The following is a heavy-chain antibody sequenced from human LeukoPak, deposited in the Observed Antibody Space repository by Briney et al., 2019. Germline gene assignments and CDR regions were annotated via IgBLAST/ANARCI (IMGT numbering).Heavy chain of an antibody. CDR1: GGTFSSYA. Sequence: GASVKVSCKASGGTFSSYAISWVRQAPGRGLEWMGGIIPIFGTANYAQKFQGRVTITTDESTSTAYMELSSLRSEDTAVYYCARGGDIVGANYWGQGTLVTVSS. V-gene: IGHV1-69*05. CDR2: IIPIFGTA. CDR3: ARGGDIVGANY. J-gene: IGHJ4*02. D-gene: IGHD1-26*01.